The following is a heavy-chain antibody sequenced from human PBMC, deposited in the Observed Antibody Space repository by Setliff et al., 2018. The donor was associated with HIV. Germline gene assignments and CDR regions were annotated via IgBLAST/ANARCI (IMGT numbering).Heavy chain of an antibody. D-gene: IGHD3-9*01. V-gene: IGHV1-18*01. J-gene: IGHJ3*01. CDR3: ATSDWVSLPSQDAFDV. Sequence: ASVKVSCKASGYTFTSYGISWVRQAPGQGLEWMGWISAYNGNTNYAQKLQGRVTMTEDTSSDTAFMELSGLRSEDTAVYYCATSDWVSLPSQDAFDVWGLGTLVTVS. CDR2: ISAYNGNT. CDR1: GYTFTSYG.